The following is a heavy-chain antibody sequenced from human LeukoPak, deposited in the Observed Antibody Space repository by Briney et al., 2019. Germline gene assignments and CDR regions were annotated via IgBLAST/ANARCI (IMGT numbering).Heavy chain of an antibody. J-gene: IGHJ4*02. CDR3: ARVSFGGVIGPFDY. D-gene: IGHD3-16*02. Sequence: PGGSLRLSCAASGFTFSTYGMTWVRQAPGKGLEWVSGMSDSGTNTYYADSVRGRFTISRDNSKNTLYLQMNSLRAEDTAVYYCARVSFGGVIGPFDYWGQGTLVTVSS. CDR2: MSDSGTNT. CDR1: GFTFSTYG. V-gene: IGHV3-23*01.